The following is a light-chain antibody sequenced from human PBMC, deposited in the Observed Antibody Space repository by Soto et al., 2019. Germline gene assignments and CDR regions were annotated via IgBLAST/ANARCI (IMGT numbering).Light chain of an antibody. J-gene: IGKJ4*01. CDR1: QSVSSD. V-gene: IGKV3-15*01. Sequence: EIVMTQSPATLSVSPGERATLSCRASQSVSSDLAWYHQKPGQAPRLLIYGASTRATGIPARFSGSGSGTDFTLIIDSLAPEDFAVYYCQQRINWPLTFGGGTKVDIK. CDR3: QQRINWPLT. CDR2: GAS.